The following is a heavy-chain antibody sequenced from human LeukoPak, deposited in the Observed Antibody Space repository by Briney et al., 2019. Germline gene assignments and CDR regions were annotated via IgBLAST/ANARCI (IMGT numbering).Heavy chain of an antibody. D-gene: IGHD6-13*01. Sequence: ASVKVSSKASVYTFTKYYIHWVRPAPGQGVEWMGIINPTGGSASYAQKFQGRVSMTSDTSTSTLYLELSSLRSEDTAVYYCARDRSGSRWRWFDPWGQGTLVTVSS. CDR2: INPTGGSA. V-gene: IGHV1-46*01. J-gene: IGHJ5*02. CDR1: VYTFTKYY. CDR3: ARDRSGSRWRWFDP.